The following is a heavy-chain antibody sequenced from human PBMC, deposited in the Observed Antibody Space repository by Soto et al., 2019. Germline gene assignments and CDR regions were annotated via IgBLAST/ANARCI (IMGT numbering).Heavy chain of an antibody. D-gene: IGHD6-13*01. V-gene: IGHV1-2*04. CDR3: ARGPSIAAAGTANYYYGMDV. J-gene: IGHJ6*02. Sequence: ASVKVSCKASGYTFTGYYMHWVRQAPGQGLEWMGWINPNSGGTNYAQKFQGWVTMTRDTSISTAYMELSRLRSDDTAVYYCARGPSIAAAGTANYYYGMDVWGQGTSVTVSS. CDR2: INPNSGGT. CDR1: GYTFTGYY.